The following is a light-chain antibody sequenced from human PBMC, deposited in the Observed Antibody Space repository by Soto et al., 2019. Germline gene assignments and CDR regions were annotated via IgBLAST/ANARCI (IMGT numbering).Light chain of an antibody. V-gene: IGLV2-8*01. CDR3: SSYAGSSTPVV. CDR1: SSDVGGYNY. J-gene: IGLJ1*01. Sequence: QSVLTQPPSASGSPGQSVTISCTGTSSDVGGYNYVSWYQHHPGKAPKIMIYDVSNRPSGVSVRFSGSKSANTASLTISGLQAEDEADYHCSSYAGSSTPVVFGTGTKVTVL. CDR2: DVS.